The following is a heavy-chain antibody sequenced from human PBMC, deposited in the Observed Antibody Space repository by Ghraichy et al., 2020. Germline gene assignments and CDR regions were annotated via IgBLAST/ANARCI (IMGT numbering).Heavy chain of an antibody. CDR2: IKQDGSEK. D-gene: IGHD2-2*01. J-gene: IGHJ5*02. CDR1: GFTFSSYW. CDR3: ASFCSTTSCYDVWFDP. V-gene: IGHV3-7*02. Sequence: GSLRLSCAASGFTFSSYWMTWVRQAPGKGLEWVANIKQDGSEKYYVDSVKGRFTISRDNAKNSLYLQMNSLRAEDTAVYFCASFCSTTSCYDVWFDPWGQGTLVTVSS.